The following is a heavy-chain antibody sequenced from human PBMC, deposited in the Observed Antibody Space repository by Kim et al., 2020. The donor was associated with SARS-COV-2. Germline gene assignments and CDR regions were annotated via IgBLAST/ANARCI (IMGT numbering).Heavy chain of an antibody. CDR1: GLTLRSYA. D-gene: IGHD6-19*01. V-gene: IGHV3-23*01. CDR2: ITRGGDT. Sequence: GGSLRLSCAASGLTLRSYAMNWVRQGPGKGLEWVSSITRGGDTYYAASVKGRFTISRDNFKDTLSLQMNSLRAEDTGNYYCVPCVTLADRSGWCTFCDPWGQDTLVTVS. CDR3: VPCVTLADRSGWCTFCDP. J-gene: IGHJ5*02.